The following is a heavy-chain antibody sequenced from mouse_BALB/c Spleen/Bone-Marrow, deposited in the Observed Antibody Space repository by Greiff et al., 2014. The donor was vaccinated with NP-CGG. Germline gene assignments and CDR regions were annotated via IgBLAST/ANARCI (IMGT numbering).Heavy chain of an antibody. CDR1: GDSITGSY. CDR3: ARGNGYHFDY. V-gene: IGHV3-8*02. Sequence: EVQLVESGPSLVKPSQILSLTCSVTGDSITGSYWNWIRKFPGNKLEYMGYISYSGNAYYNPSLKSRISLTRDTSKNQYYLQLNSVTTEDTATYFCARGNGYHFDYWGQGTTLTVSS. D-gene: IGHD1-2*01. CDR2: ISYSGNA. J-gene: IGHJ2*01.